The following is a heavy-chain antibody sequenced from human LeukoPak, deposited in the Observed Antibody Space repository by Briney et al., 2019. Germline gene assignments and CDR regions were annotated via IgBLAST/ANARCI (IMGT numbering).Heavy chain of an antibody. D-gene: IGHD4-17*01. Sequence: SETLSLTCIVSNVSISSKSYYWGWIRQSPGKGLEWIGSIYYSGTTYYNPSLKSRVTISVDTSKNQFSLKLSSVTAADTAVYYCARVGDYALKDWGQGTLVTVSS. CDR3: ARVGDYALKD. J-gene: IGHJ4*02. CDR1: NVSISSKSYY. V-gene: IGHV4-39*07. CDR2: IYYSGTT.